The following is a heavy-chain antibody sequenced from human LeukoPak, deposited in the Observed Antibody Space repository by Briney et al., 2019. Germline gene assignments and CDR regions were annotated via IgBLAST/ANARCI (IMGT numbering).Heavy chain of an antibody. V-gene: IGHV3-9*01. CDR1: GFTFGSYW. CDR3: AKDIQLRGPNIRGSYYNY. Sequence: GGSLRLSCGASGFTFGSYWMHWVRQAPGKGLEWVSGISWNSGSIGYADSVKGRFTISRDNAKNSLYLQMNSLRAEDTALYYCAKDIQLRGPNIRGSYYNYWGQGTLVTVSS. D-gene: IGHD3-10*01. J-gene: IGHJ4*02. CDR2: ISWNSGSI.